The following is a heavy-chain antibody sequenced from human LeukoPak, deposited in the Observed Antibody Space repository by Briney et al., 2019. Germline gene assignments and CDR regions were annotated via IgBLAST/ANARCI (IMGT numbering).Heavy chain of an antibody. D-gene: IGHD3-16*01. Sequence: QPGGPLRFSCAASGFTFSSYAMHWVRQAPGKGLEGLAVISYDGSNKYYADSVKGRFTISRDNSKNTLYLQMNSLRAEDTAVYYCARDESDGGVPVDYWGQGTLVAVSS. V-gene: IGHV3-30-3*01. CDR3: ARDESDGGVPVDY. CDR1: GFTFSSYA. CDR2: ISYDGSNK. J-gene: IGHJ4*02.